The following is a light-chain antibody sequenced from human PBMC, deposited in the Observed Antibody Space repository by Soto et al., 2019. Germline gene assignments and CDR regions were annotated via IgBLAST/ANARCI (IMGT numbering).Light chain of an antibody. Sequence: EIALTQSPAPLPLSPGERATLSCGASQSVSTNYLALYQQKPGLAPRLLIYDASSRATGISDRFSGSGSGTDFTLTISRLEPEDFAVYYCQQYGISPSFGGGTKVDIK. CDR3: QQYGISPS. CDR1: QSVSTNY. V-gene: IGKV3D-20*01. J-gene: IGKJ4*01. CDR2: DAS.